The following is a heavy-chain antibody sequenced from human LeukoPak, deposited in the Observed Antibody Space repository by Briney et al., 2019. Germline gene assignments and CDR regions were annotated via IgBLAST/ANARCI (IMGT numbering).Heavy chain of an antibody. CDR1: GGSISSYY. CDR3: ARQSIWFGDYYYYYGMDV. V-gene: IGHV4-59*08. Sequence: SETLSLTCTVSGGSISSYYWSWIRQPPGKGLEWIGYIYYSGSTNYNPSLKSRVTISVDTSKNQFSLKLSSVTAADTAVYYCARQSIWFGDYYYYYGMDVWGQGTTVTVSS. CDR2: IYYSGST. J-gene: IGHJ6*02. D-gene: IGHD3-10*01.